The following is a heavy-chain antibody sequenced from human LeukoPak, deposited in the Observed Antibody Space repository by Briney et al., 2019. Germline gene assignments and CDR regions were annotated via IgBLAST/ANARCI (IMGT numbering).Heavy chain of an antibody. V-gene: IGHV4-61*02. CDR3: ATGYCSSTSCRRYNWFDP. CDR1: GGSISSGSYY. CDR2: IYTSGST. Sequence: SETLSLTCTVSGGSISSGSYYWSWIRQPAGKGLEWIGRIYTSGSTNYNPSLKSRVTISVDTSKNQFSLKLSSVTAADTAVYYCATGYCSSTSCRRYNWFDPWGQGTLVTVSS. D-gene: IGHD2-2*01. J-gene: IGHJ5*02.